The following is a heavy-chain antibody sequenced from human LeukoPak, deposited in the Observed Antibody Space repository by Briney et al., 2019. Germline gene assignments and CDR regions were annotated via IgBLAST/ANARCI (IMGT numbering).Heavy chain of an antibody. D-gene: IGHD3-10*01. CDR3: ARALLDGSAHGSHYYYMDV. J-gene: IGHJ6*03. V-gene: IGHV1-8*01. CDR1: GYTFTSYD. CDR2: MNPNSGNT. Sequence: ASVKVSCKASGYTFTSYDINWVRQATGQGLEWMGWMNPNSGNTGYAQKFQGRVTMTRNTSISTAYMELSSLRSEDTAVYYCARALLDGSAHGSHYYYMDVWGKGTTVTISS.